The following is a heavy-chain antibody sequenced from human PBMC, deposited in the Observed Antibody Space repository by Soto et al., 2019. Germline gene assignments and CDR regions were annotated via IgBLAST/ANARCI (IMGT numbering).Heavy chain of an antibody. J-gene: IGHJ4*02. D-gene: IGHD3-10*01. CDR1: GGSVSSGSYY. Sequence: PSETLSLTCTVSGGSVSSGSYYWSWIRQPPGKGLEWIGYIYYSGSTNYNPSLKSRVTISVDTSKNQFSLKLSSVTAADTAVYYCAREGGYYGSGRKFDYWGQGTLVNVSS. CDR2: IYYSGST. CDR3: AREGGYYGSGRKFDY. V-gene: IGHV4-61*01.